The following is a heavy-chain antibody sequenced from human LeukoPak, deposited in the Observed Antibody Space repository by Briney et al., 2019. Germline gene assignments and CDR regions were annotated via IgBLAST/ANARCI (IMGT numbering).Heavy chain of an antibody. V-gene: IGHV4-4*02. CDR2: IYHSGST. CDR3: ARMGFNITWFTFDY. J-gene: IGHJ4*02. D-gene: IGHD1-14*01. CDR1: GGSISSSNW. Sequence: SETLSLTCAVSGGSISSSNWWSWIRQPPGKGLEWIGEIYHSGSTNYNPSLKSRVTISVDKSKTQFSLKVRSVTAADTAVYYCARMGFNITWFTFDYWGQGTLVTVSS.